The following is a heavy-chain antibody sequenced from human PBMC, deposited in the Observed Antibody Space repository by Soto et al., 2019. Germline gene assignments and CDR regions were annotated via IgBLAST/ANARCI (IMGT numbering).Heavy chain of an antibody. CDR3: ERDGNLATGGTFYLDY. Sequence: GGSLRLSCAASGFTFTTYAMHWVRQAPGKGLEYVSAISNNGGRRYYADSVKGRFTISRDNSKNTLYLQMGSLRAEDMGVYFCERDGNLATGGTFYLDYWGQGTLVTVSS. V-gene: IGHV3-64*02. J-gene: IGHJ4*02. CDR2: ISNNGGRR. D-gene: IGHD6-13*01. CDR1: GFTFTTYA.